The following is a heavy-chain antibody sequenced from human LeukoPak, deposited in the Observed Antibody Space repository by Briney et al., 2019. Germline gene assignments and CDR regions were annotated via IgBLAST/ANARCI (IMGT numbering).Heavy chain of an antibody. J-gene: IGHJ3*02. CDR1: GGSISGYY. Sequence: SGTLSLTCTVSGGSISGYYWSWIRQPPGEGLEWIGYIYYSGSTNYNPSLKSRVTISVDTSKNQFSLKLSSVTAADTALYYCARVRPTGPFDAFDIWGQGTMVTVSS. D-gene: IGHD4-17*01. V-gene: IGHV4-59*01. CDR2: IYYSGST. CDR3: ARVRPTGPFDAFDI.